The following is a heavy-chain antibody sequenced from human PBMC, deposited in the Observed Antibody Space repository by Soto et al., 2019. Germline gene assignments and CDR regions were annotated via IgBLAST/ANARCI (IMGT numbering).Heavy chain of an antibody. CDR1: GGSFSGYY. CDR3: ARVTLKAGNWFDP. V-gene: IGHV4-34*01. J-gene: IGHJ5*02. CDR2: INHSGST. Sequence: PSETLSLTCAVYGGSFSGYYWSWIRQPPGKGLEWIGEINHSGSTNYNPSLKSRVTISVDTSNSTAYMELRGLTSDDTAVYYCARVTLKAGNWFDPWGQGTLVTVSS.